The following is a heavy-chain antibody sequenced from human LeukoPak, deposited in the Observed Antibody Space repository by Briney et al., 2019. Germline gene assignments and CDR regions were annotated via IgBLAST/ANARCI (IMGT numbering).Heavy chain of an antibody. CDR2: IIPIFPKT. J-gene: IGHJ5*02. V-gene: IGHV1-69*04. Sequence: GASVKVSCKASGYTFTSYDINWVRQAPGQGLEWMGRIIPIFPKTDYAQKFQDRVTITADKSTSTVYLELTSLTSEDTAVYFCARDPKVVALPDGRNDRNDPWGQGTLVTVSS. CDR3: ARDPKVVALPDGRNDRNDP. D-gene: IGHD1-1*01. CDR1: GYTFTSYD.